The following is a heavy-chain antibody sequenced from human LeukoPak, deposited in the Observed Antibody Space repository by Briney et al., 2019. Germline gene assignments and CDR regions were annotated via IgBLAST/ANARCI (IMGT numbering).Heavy chain of an antibody. J-gene: IGHJ3*02. D-gene: IGHD3-22*01. V-gene: IGHV1-18*01. CDR2: ISAYNGNT. CDR1: GYTFTNYG. CDR3: AREPYDSSGLYGQDAFDI. Sequence: ASVKVSCKSSGYTFTNYGISWVRQAPGQGLEWMGWISAYNGNTNYAQKLQGRVTMTTDTSTSTAYMELRSLRSDDTAVYYCAREPYDSSGLYGQDAFDIWGQGTMVTVSS.